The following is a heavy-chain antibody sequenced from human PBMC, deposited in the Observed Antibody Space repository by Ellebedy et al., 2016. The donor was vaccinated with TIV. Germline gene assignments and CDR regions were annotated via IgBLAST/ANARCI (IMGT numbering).Heavy chain of an antibody. Sequence: SVKVSXXGSGFTFTSSPLQWVRLPRGQRLEWIGWIVVGSGDKKNAQKFHERVIISGDKSTSTVYMELTGLRADDTAVYYCASEGPSGAFQQWGQGTVVTVSP. D-gene: IGHD1-26*01. CDR1: GFTFTSSP. CDR3: ASEGPSGAFQQ. J-gene: IGHJ1*01. V-gene: IGHV1-58*01. CDR2: IVVGSGDK.